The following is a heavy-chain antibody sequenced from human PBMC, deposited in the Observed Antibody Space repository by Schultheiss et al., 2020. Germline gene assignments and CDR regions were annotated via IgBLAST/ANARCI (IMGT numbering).Heavy chain of an antibody. Sequence: ASVKVSCKASGYTFTSYGISWVRQAPGQGLEWMGWISAYNGNTNYAQKLQGRVTMTTDTSTSTAYMELRSLRSDDTAVYYCAREYPSATYGSWFDPWGQGTLVTVSS. D-gene: IGHD1-1*01. CDR1: GYTFTSYG. CDR3: AREYPSATYGSWFDP. V-gene: IGHV1-18*01. CDR2: ISAYNGNT. J-gene: IGHJ5*02.